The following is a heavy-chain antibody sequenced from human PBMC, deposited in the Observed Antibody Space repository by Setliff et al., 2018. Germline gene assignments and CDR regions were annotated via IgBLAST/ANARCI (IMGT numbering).Heavy chain of an antibody. Sequence: PGGSLILSCAASGFTFSTYWMSWVRQAPGKGLEWVANIKQDGGEKYYVDSVKGRFTISRDNPNNPLYLQMNNLRAEDTAVYYCARGGYSYGYWGQGTLVTVPQ. CDR2: IKQDGGEK. D-gene: IGHD5-18*01. CDR3: ARGGYSYGY. V-gene: IGHV3-7*04. CDR1: GFTFSTYW. J-gene: IGHJ4*02.